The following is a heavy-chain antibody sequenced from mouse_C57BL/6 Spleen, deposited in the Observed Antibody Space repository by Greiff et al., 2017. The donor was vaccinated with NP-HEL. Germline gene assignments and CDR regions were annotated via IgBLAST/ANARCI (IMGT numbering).Heavy chain of an antibody. Sequence: QVQLQQPGAELVKPGASVKMSCKASGYTFTSYWITWVKQRPGQGLEWIGDIYPGSGSTNYNEKFKSKATLTVDTSSSTAYMQLSSLTSEDSAVYYCARGGPDDGYFYAVDYWGQGTSVTVSS. CDR3: ARGGPDDGYFYAVDY. J-gene: IGHJ4*01. CDR1: GYTFTSYW. V-gene: IGHV1-55*01. D-gene: IGHD2-3*01. CDR2: IYPGSGST.